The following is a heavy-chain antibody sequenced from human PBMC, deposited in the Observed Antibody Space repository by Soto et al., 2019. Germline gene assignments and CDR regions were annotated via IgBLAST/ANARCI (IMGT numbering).Heavy chain of an antibody. CDR2: IYYSGST. CDR1: GGSISSSSYC. V-gene: IGHV4-39*01. J-gene: IGHJ6*03. D-gene: IGHD3-3*01. CDR3: ARQGTYYDFWSPTRPYYYYYMDV. Sequence: LSLTCTVSGGSISSSSYCWGWIRQHPGKGLEWIGSIYYSGSTYYNPSLKSRVTISVDTSKNQFSLKLSSVTAADTAVYYCARQGTYYDFWSPTRPYYYYYMDVWGKGTTVTVSS.